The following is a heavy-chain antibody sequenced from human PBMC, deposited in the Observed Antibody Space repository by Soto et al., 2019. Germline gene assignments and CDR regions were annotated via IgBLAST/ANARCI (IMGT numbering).Heavy chain of an antibody. V-gene: IGHV3-21*01. CDR3: ARGSYYDFWRGPQSLDY. CDR2: ISSSSSYI. Sequence: GGSLRLSCAASGFTFSSYSMNWVRQAPGKGLEWVSSISSSSSYIYYADSVKGRFTISRDNAKNSLYLQMNSLRAEDTAVYYCARGSYYDFWRGPQSLDYWGQGTLVTVSS. D-gene: IGHD3-3*01. J-gene: IGHJ4*02. CDR1: GFTFSSYS.